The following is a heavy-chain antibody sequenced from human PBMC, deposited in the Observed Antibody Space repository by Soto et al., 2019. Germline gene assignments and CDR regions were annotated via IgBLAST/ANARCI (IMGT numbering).Heavy chain of an antibody. CDR2: IYWDGDK. CDR3: ARDSSGWYGFDY. CDR1: GFSLSTSGVG. V-gene: IGHV2-5*02. J-gene: IGHJ4*02. Sequence: QITLKESGPPLVKPTQTLTLTCTFSGFSLSTSGVGVGWIRQPPGKALEWLALIYWDGDKRYSPSLRSRLTITQDTSKNQVVLTMTNMDPVDTATYYCARDSSGWYGFDYWGQGALVTVSS. D-gene: IGHD6-19*01.